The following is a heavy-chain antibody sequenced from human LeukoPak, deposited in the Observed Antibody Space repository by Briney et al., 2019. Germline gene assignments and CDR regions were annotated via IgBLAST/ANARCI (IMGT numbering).Heavy chain of an antibody. CDR1: GFTVSSNY. CDR3: ARERGNALYNWFDP. D-gene: IGHD4-23*01. V-gene: IGHV3-53*01. CDR2: IYSGGST. J-gene: IGHJ5*02. Sequence: GGSLRLSCAASGFTVSSNYMSWVRQAPGKGLEWVSVIYSGGSTYYADSVKGRFTISRDNSKNTLYLQMNSLRAEDTAVYYCARERGNALYNWFDPWRQGTLVTVSS.